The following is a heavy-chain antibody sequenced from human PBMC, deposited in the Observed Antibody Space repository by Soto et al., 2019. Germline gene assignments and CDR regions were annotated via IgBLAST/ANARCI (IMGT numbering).Heavy chain of an antibody. CDR1: HGSISSYY. J-gene: IGHJ4*02. D-gene: IGHD3-16*01. CDR2: VFHTGST. Sequence: ASETLSLTCTVSHGSISSYYWSWVRQPPGKGLEWIGYVFHTGSTNYNPSLKSRVTISVDTSKNQFSLKLTSVTSADTAMYYCARSVGGTGWLDYWGQGALVTVSS. CDR3: ARSVGGTGWLDY. V-gene: IGHV4-59*01.